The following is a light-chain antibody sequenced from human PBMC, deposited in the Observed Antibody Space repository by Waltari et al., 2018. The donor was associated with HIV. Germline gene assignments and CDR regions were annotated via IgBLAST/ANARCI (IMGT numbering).Light chain of an antibody. V-gene: IGKV1-39*01. CDR3: QQTYSNPRT. CDR2: ATS. J-gene: IGKJ1*01. CDR1: QSIGNF. Sequence: DIQMTQSPSSLSASVGDRVTITCRKSQSIGNFLNWYQQKQGKAPTLLVYATSSLHSGVPSRFSGSGSGTDFTLTISSLQPGDFATYFCQQTYSNPRTFGPGTEVEIK.